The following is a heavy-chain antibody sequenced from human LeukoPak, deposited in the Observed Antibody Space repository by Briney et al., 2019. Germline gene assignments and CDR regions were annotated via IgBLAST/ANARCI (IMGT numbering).Heavy chain of an antibody. CDR2: ISGDGGST. J-gene: IGHJ2*01. CDR3: AKDKTSWTSYYDSSGYGYFDL. Sequence: GGSLRLSCAASGFTFDDYAMHRVRQAPGKGLEWVSLISGDGGSTYYADSVKGRFTISRDNSKNSLYLQMNSLRTEDTALYYCAKDKTSWTSYYDSSGYGYFDLWGRGTLVTVSS. CDR1: GFTFDDYA. D-gene: IGHD3-22*01. V-gene: IGHV3-43*02.